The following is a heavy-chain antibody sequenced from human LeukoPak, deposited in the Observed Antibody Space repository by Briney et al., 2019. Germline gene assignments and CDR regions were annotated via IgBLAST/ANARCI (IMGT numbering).Heavy chain of an antibody. CDR3: QSRYLEWLLEY. CDR2: IYSSGSA. J-gene: IGHJ4*02. V-gene: IGHV4-39*01. D-gene: IGHD3-3*01. CDR1: VGSIISNNYY. Sequence: PSETLSLTCTVSVGSIISNNYYWGWIRQPPGKGLEWIGSIYSSGSAYYNPSLKSRVTISVDTSKNQFSLRLSSVTAADTAVYYCQSRYLEWLLEYWGQGTLVTVSS.